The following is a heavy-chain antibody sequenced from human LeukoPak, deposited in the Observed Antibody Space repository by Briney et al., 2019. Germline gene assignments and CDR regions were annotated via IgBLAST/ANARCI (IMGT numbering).Heavy chain of an antibody. J-gene: IGHJ4*02. CDR1: GFIFSSYD. V-gene: IGHV3-48*03. D-gene: IGHD3-22*01. CDR2: ISSSGNSI. Sequence: PGGSLRLSCAASGFIFSSYDMNWVRQAPGKGLEWVSYISSSGNSIYYADSVKGRFTISRDNAKNSLYLQMSSLRAEDRAVYYCARSTDYYDTSGYLTYYFDYWGQGTLVTVSS. CDR3: ARSTDYYDTSGYLTYYFDY.